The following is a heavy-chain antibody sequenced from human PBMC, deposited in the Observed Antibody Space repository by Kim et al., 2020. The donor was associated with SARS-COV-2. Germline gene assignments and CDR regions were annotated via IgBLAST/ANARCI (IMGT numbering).Heavy chain of an antibody. CDR3: ARGMGGVAANNRGV. D-gene: IGHD2-15*01. J-gene: IGHJ4*02. CDR1: GGSFSGYY. CDR2: INHSGST. Sequence: SETLSLTCAVYGGSFSGYYWSWIRQPPGKGLEWIGEINHSGSTNYNPSLKSRVTISVDTSKNQSSLKLSSVTAADTAVYYCARGMGGVAANNRGVWGQGT. V-gene: IGHV4-34*01.